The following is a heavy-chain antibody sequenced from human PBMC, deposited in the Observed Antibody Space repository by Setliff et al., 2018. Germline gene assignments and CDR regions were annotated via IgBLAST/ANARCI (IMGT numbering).Heavy chain of an antibody. CDR1: TRSISSSSYY. CDR2: IYDSGST. J-gene: IGHJ4*02. CDR3: AGYKNPGYRGYWGRFDY. V-gene: IGHV4-39*07. Sequence: PSETLSLTCTVSTRSISSSSYYWGWIRQPPGKGLEWIGIIYDSGSTYYNPSLKSRVPISVATSKNQCSLKLRSVTAADTAVYYCAGYKNPGYRGYWGRFDYWGQGTLVTVSS. D-gene: IGHD3-16*02.